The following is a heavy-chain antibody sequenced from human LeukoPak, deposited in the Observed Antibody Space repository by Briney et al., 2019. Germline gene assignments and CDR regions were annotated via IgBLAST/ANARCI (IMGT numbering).Heavy chain of an antibody. D-gene: IGHD3-3*01. CDR1: GGSFSGYY. J-gene: IGHJ4*02. CDR3: ARNSNDFWSGYSKFDY. CDR2: INHSGST. Sequence: PSETLSLTCAVYGGSFSGYYWSWIRQPPGKGLEWIGEINHSGSTNYNPSLKSRVTISVDRSKNQFSLKLSSVTAADTAVYYCARNSNDFWSGYSKFDYWGQGTLVTVSS. V-gene: IGHV4-34*01.